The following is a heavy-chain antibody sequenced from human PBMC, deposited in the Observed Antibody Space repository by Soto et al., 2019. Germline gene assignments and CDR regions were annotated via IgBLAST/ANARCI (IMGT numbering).Heavy chain of an antibody. Sequence: GGSLRLSCAASGFTFSSYAMTWVRQAPGKGLEWVSAIGSGGSTYYADSMKGRFTISRDNSKNTLYLQMNGLRDDDTAMYYCATRYSSGWSRYNWFGPWGQGTLVTVSS. CDR2: IGSGGST. J-gene: IGHJ5*02. V-gene: IGHV3-23*01. CDR3: ATRYSSGWSRYNWFGP. CDR1: GFTFSSYA. D-gene: IGHD6-19*01.